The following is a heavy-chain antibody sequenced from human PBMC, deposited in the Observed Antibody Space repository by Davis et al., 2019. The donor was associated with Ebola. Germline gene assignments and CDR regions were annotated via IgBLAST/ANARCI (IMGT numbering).Heavy chain of an antibody. V-gene: IGHV3-30*04. J-gene: IGHJ4*02. D-gene: IGHD1-26*01. Sequence: PGGSLRLSCAASGFTLSSYSMHCVRQAPGKGLEWVAFISHDGKKKYFADSVKGRFTISRENSKNTLYLQMNSLRVEDTAVYYCARESGTYYFDYWGRGTLVTVSS. CDR1: GFTLSSYS. CDR2: ISHDGKKK. CDR3: ARESGTYYFDY.